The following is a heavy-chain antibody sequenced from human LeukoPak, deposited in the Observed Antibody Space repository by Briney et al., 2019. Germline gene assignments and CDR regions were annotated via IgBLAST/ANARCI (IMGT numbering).Heavy chain of an antibody. CDR1: GFTFDDYA. CDR3: AKGGCSSTSCSLGGFDY. CDR2: ISWNSGSI. Sequence: GGSLRLSCAASGFTFDDYAMHWVRQAPGKGLEWVSGISWNSGSIGYADSVKGRFTISRDNAKNSLYLQMNSLRAEDMALYYCAKGGCSSTSCSLGGFDYWGQGTLVTVSS. V-gene: IGHV3-9*03. J-gene: IGHJ4*02. D-gene: IGHD2-2*01.